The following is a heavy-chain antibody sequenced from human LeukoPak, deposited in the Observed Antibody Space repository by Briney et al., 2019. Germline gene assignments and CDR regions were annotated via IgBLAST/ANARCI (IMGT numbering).Heavy chain of an antibody. D-gene: IGHD2-2*01. V-gene: IGHV3-30-3*01. Sequence: GGSLRLSCAASGFTFSSYAMHWVRQAPGKGLGWVAVISYDGSNKYYADSVKGRFTISRDNSNNTLYLQMNSLRAEDTAVYYCARDRVVAPTRRRADYWGQGTLVTVSS. CDR2: ISYDGSNK. J-gene: IGHJ4*02. CDR3: ARDRVVAPTRRRADY. CDR1: GFTFSSYA.